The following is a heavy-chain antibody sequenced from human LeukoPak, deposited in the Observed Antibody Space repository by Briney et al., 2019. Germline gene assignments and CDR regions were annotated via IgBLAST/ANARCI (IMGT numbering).Heavy chain of an antibody. CDR3: ASDRVLGSGSLDN. J-gene: IGHJ4*02. D-gene: IGHD3-10*01. Sequence: GGSLRLSCAAPGFTFSSYSMNWVRQAPGKGLEWVSRIRGDGYDTNYADSVEGRFTISRDNARHTLYLQMNSLRADDSAVYYCASDRVLGSGSLDNWGQGTLVTVSS. V-gene: IGHV3-74*01. CDR1: GFTFSSYS. CDR2: IRGDGYDT.